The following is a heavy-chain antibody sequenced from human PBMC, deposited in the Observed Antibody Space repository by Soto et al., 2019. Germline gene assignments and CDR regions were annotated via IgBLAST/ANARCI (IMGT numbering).Heavy chain of an antibody. CDR2: IIPIFGTA. J-gene: IGHJ6*02. CDR3: ARDGSRNYYYYGMDV. Sequence: SVKVSCKASGGTFSSYAISWVRQAPGQGLEWMGGIIPIFGTANYAQKFQGRVTITADESTSTAYMELSSLRSEDTAVYYCARDGSRNYYYYGMDVWGQGTTVTVSS. CDR1: GGTFSSYA. D-gene: IGHD6-13*01. V-gene: IGHV1-69*13.